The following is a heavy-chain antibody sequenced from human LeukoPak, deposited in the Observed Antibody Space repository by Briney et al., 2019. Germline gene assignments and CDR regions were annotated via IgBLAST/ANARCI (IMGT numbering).Heavy chain of an antibody. V-gene: IGHV4-28*03. Sequence: SETLSPACAVSGYSITSSSWWGWIRQPPGKGLEWIEYIYHSGTTYYNPSLQSRVTMSVDTSKNQFSLKLSSVTAADTAVYYCARAGYYAYYGMDVWGQGTTVTVSS. CDR1: GYSITSSSW. CDR2: IYHSGTT. CDR3: ARAGYYAYYGMDV. J-gene: IGHJ6*02.